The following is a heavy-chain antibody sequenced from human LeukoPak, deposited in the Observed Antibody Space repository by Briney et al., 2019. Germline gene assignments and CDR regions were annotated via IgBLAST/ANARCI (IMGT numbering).Heavy chain of an antibody. V-gene: IGHV1-18*01. CDR2: ISAHNGNK. CDR1: AYSFSTYG. CDR3: ARDRYGMATSPTDFAY. D-gene: IGHD5-24*01. J-gene: IGHJ4*02. Sequence: GASVTVSFTSSAYSFSTYGISWVRQAPGQGPEWMGWISAHNGNKKYAEKVQDRVTMTTDTATSTAYMEVRRLRPADTAVYYCARDRYGMATSPTDFAYWGQGTLVTVSS.